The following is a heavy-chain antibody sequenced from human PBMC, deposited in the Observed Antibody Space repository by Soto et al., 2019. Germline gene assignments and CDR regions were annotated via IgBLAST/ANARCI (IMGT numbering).Heavy chain of an antibody. V-gene: IGHV1-3*05. CDR2: INAGNGNT. Sequence: QVQLVQSGAEEKKPGASVKVSCKASGYTFTSYAMHWVRQAPGQRLEWMGWINAGNGNTKYSQKFQGRVTITRDTSASTAYMELSSLRSEDTAVYYCASGRRLVTSPRGYYYYGMDVWGQGTTVTVSS. CDR1: GYTFTSYA. D-gene: IGHD2-21*02. J-gene: IGHJ6*02. CDR3: ASGRRLVTSPRGYYYYGMDV.